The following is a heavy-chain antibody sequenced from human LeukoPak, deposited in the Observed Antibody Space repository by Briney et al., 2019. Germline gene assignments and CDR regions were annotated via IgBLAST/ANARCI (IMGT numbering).Heavy chain of an antibody. D-gene: IGHD2-15*01. CDR3: ASLYCSGGSCVKEGSSWFDP. CDR1: GYTFTSYY. J-gene: IGHJ5*02. CDR2: INPRGGST. Sequence: ASVKVSCKASGYTFTSYYMHWVRQAPGQGLEWMEIINPRGGSTSYAQKFQGRVTMTRDTSTSTVYMELSSLRSEDTAVYYCASLYCSGGSCVKEGSSWFDPWGQGTLVTVSS. V-gene: IGHV1-46*01.